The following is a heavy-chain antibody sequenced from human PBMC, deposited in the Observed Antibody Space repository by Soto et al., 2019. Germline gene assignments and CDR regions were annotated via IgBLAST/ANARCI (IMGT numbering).Heavy chain of an antibody. CDR2: LYNDERT. Sequence: SETLSLTCTVSGDSVSSHYWSWIRQPAGKGLEWLGRLYNDERTNYNPSLKSRVTMSMDTSKNQFSLKLTSVTAADSAVYFCAREPLAHSYFDFWGQGILVTVS. J-gene: IGHJ4*02. CDR3: AREPLAHSYFDF. V-gene: IGHV4-4*07. CDR1: GDSVSSHY.